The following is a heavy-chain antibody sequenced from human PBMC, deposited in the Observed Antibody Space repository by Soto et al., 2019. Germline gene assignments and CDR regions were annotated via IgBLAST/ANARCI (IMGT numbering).Heavy chain of an antibody. CDR2: ISWNSGSI. V-gene: IGHV3-9*01. J-gene: IGHJ2*01. D-gene: IGHD6-19*01. Sequence: EVQLVESGGGLVQPGRSLRLSCAASGFTFDDYAMHWVRQAPGKGLEWVSGISWNSGSIGYADSVKGRFTISRDNAKNSLYLQMNSLRAEDTALYYCAKEDVYSSGWRLGIDWYFDLWGRGTLVTVSS. CDR3: AKEDVYSSGWRLGIDWYFDL. CDR1: GFTFDDYA.